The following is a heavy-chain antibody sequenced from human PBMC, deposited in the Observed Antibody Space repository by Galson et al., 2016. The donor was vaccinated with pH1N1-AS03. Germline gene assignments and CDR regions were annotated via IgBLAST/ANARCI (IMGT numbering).Heavy chain of an antibody. V-gene: IGHV2-5*02. J-gene: IGHJ3*01. CDR1: GFSLTSAKMG. CDR2: ISWDDSK. Sequence: PALVKPTQTLTLTCTYSGFSLTSAKMGVGWIRQPPGKALEYLALISWDDSKLYSPPLRSRLTITKDTSRNQVVLSMTNMQPVEPGTYYCGNSVEGVWGQGIKVTVSS. CDR3: GNSVEGV.